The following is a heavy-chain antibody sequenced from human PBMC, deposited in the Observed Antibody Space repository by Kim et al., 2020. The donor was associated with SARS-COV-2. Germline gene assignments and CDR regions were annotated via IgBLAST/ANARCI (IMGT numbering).Heavy chain of an antibody. CDR1: GGSISSYY. J-gene: IGHJ5*02. CDR3: ARVALGYCSSTSCHKGFDP. Sequence: SETLSLTCTVSGGSISSYYWSWIRQPPGKGLEWIGDIYYSGSTNYNPPLKSRVTISVDTSKNQFSLKLSSVTAADTAVYYCARVALGYCSSTSCHKGFDPWGQGTLVTVSS. V-gene: IGHV4-59*01. CDR2: IYYSGST. D-gene: IGHD2-2*01.